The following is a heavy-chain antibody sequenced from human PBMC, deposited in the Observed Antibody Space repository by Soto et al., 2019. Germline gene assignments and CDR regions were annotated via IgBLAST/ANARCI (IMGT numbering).Heavy chain of an antibody. V-gene: IGHV1-58*01. D-gene: IGHD3-3*01. Sequence: QMQLVQSGPEVKKPGTSVKLSCKASGLTFSSSAVQWVRQSSGQRLEWIGWIVASSGDTKYAQRFHERVTFSRDMSTDTAYMELSSLRSDDTGVYYCAARSDFRFYYSDMDVWGQGTTVTVSS. CDR2: IVASSGDT. CDR3: AARSDFRFYYSDMDV. J-gene: IGHJ6*02. CDR1: GLTFSSSA.